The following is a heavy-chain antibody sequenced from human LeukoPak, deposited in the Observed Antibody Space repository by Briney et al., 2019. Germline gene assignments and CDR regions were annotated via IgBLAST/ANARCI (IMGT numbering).Heavy chain of an antibody. CDR2: IYYSGST. D-gene: IGHD3-16*01. J-gene: IGHJ5*02. Sequence: SETLSLTCTVSGDSITTGQYYWAWIRQPPGKGLEWIGSIYYSGSTYYNPSLKSRVAISADTSGTEISLQMISVTAADTAVYYCERRGYEGWFDPWGRGTPVTVSS. CDR3: ERRGYEGWFDP. V-gene: IGHV4-39*01. CDR1: GDSITTGQYY.